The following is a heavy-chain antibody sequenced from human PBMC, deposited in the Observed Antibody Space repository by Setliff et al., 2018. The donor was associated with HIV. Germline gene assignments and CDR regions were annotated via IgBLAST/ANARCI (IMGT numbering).Heavy chain of an antibody. J-gene: IGHJ5*02. CDR1: GDSVSSSPYY. Sequence: PSETLSLTCSVSGDSVSSSPYYWSWIRQPAGKGLEWIGRIYTSGSTNYNPSLKSRVTISVDTSKNQFSLKLSAVTAADTAVYYCARRAVQDASITSSNWFDPWGHGTLVTVS. V-gene: IGHV4-61*02. CDR2: IYTSGST. D-gene: IGHD2-2*01. CDR3: ARRAVQDASITSSNWFDP.